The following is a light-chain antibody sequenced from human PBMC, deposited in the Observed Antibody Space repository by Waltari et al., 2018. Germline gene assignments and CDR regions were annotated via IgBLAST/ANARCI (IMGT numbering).Light chain of an antibody. CDR2: AAS. CDR3: QHYVNLPVT. CDR1: QSVSRA. J-gene: IGKJ1*01. Sequence: EIVLTQSPGTLSLSPGERATLSCRASQSVSRALAWYQQKPGQAPRLLIYAASTRATGVPDRFSGSGSGTDFSLTISRQDPEDFAVYYCQHYVNLPVTFGQGTKVEI. V-gene: IGKV3-20*01.